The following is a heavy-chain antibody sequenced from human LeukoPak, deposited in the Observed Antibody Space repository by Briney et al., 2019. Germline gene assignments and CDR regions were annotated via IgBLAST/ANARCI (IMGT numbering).Heavy chain of an antibody. J-gene: IGHJ4*02. CDR1: GFTFDDYA. CDR2: ISWNSGDI. CDR3: AKGKCSGGRCYYFDY. D-gene: IGHD2-15*01. V-gene: IGHV3-9*03. Sequence: PGRSLRLSCAGSGFTFDDYAMHRVRQAPGKGLEWVAGISWNSGDIVYADSVKGRFTISRDNAENSLYLQMNSLRTEDMALYYCAKGKCSGGRCYYFDYWGQGTLVTVSS.